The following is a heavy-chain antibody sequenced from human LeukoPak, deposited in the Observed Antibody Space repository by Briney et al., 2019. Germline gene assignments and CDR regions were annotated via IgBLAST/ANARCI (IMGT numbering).Heavy chain of an antibody. CDR2: VDPEDGET. Sequence: GASVKVSCKASGYTFTDYYMHWVQQAPGKGLEWMGRVDPEDGETIYAEKFQGRVTITADTSTDTAYMELSSLRSEDTAVYYCATPSSIVGATPVDYWGQGTLVTVSS. V-gene: IGHV1-69-2*01. CDR1: GYTFTDYY. CDR3: ATPSSIVGATPVDY. J-gene: IGHJ4*02. D-gene: IGHD1-26*01.